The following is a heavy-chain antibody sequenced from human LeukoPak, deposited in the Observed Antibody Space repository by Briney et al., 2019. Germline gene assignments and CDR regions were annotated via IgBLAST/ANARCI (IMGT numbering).Heavy chain of an antibody. V-gene: IGHV3-30*04. Sequence: GGSLRLSCAASGFTFSSYAMHWVRQAPGKGLEWVAVISYDGSNKYYADSVKGRFTISRDNSKNTLYLQMNSLRAEDTAVYYCARDHGVGYFDWLLNPIDYWGQGTLVTVSS. CDR3: ARDHGVGYFDWLLNPIDY. CDR1: GFTFSSYA. CDR2: ISYDGSNK. D-gene: IGHD3-9*01. J-gene: IGHJ4*02.